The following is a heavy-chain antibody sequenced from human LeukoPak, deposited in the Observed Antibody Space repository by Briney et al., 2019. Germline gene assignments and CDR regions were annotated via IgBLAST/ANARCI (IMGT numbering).Heavy chain of an antibody. CDR3: AKEIWPTVTTPGRTYFDY. D-gene: IGHD4-11*01. CDR1: GFTVSSNY. J-gene: IGHJ4*02. Sequence: GGSLRLSCAASGFTVSSNYMSWVRQAPGKGLEWVSIIYSGGSTFYADSVKGRFTISRDNSKNTLYLQMNSLRAENTAVYYCAKEIWPTVTTPGRTYFDYWGQGTLVTVSS. V-gene: IGHV3-53*01. CDR2: IYSGGST.